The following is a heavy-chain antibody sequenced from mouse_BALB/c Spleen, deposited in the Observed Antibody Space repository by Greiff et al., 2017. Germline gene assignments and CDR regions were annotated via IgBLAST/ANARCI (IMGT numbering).Heavy chain of an antibody. CDR3: TRWGDDDGGYAMDY. J-gene: IGHJ4*01. V-gene: IGHV1-15*01. D-gene: IGHD2-2*01. Sequence: VKLQESGAELVRPGASVTLSCKASGYTFTDYEMHWVKQTPVHGLEWIGAIDPETGGTAYNQKFKGKATLTADKSSSTAYMELRSLTSEDSAVYDCTRWGDDDGGYAMDYWGQGTSVTVSS. CDR1: GYTFTDYE. CDR2: IDPETGGT.